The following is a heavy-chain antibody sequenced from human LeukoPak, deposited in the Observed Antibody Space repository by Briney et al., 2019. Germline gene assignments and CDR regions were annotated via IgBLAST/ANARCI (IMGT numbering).Heavy chain of an antibody. Sequence: GGSLRLSCAASGFTFSNAWMSWVRQAPGKGLEWVGRIKSKTDGGTTDYAAPVKGRFTISRDDSKNTLYLQMNSLKTEDTAVYYRTTKSATIYYFDYWGQGTLVTVSS. CDR1: GFTFSNAW. CDR3: TTKSATIYYFDY. D-gene: IGHD5-12*01. V-gene: IGHV3-15*01. CDR2: IKSKTDGGTT. J-gene: IGHJ4*02.